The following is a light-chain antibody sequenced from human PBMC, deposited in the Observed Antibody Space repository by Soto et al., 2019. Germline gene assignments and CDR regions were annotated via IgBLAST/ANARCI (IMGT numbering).Light chain of an antibody. CDR3: QQYRSSPPMYT. Sequence: EIVLTQSPGTLSLSPGERATLSCRASQSVSSIYLAWYQQKPGQAPRLLIYGASSRATGIPDRFSGSGSGTDFTLTISRLEPEDFAVYYCQQYRSSPPMYTFGQGTKLEIK. CDR2: GAS. J-gene: IGKJ2*01. CDR1: QSVSSIY. V-gene: IGKV3-20*01.